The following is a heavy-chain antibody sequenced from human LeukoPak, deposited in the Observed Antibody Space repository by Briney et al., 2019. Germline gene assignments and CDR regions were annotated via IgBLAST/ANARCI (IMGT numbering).Heavy chain of an antibody. J-gene: IGHJ4*02. D-gene: IGHD3-10*01. CDR3: ARAGAQWFGELQVYFDY. V-gene: IGHV1-18*04. CDR1: GYSFTDYF. CDR2: ISAYNGNT. Sequence: GASVKVSCKASGYSFTDYFIHWVRQAPGQGLEWMGWISAYNGNTNYAQKLQGRVTMTTDTSTSTAYMELRSLRSDDTAVYYCARAGAQWFGELQVYFDYWGQGTLVTVSS.